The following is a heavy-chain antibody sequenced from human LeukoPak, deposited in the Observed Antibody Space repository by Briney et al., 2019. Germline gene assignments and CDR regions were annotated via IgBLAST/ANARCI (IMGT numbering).Heavy chain of an antibody. V-gene: IGHV2-70*11. CDR3: ARINTRYDTLPDY. Sequence: SGPTLVNPTQTLTLTCTFSGFSLSTSGMCVSWIRQPPGKALEWLARIDWDDDKYYSTSLKTRLTISKDTPKNQVVLTMTNMDPVDTATDYRARINTRYDTLPDYWGQGTLVTVSS. D-gene: IGHD3-9*01. CDR1: GFSLSTSGMC. CDR2: IDWDDDK. J-gene: IGHJ4*02.